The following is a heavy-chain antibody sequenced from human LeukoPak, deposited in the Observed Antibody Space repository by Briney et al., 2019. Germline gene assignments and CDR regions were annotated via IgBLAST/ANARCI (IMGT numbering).Heavy chain of an antibody. J-gene: IGHJ4*02. CDR1: GFTFSSYW. V-gene: IGHV3-74*01. CDR2: IYSDAT. Sequence: GGSLRLSCAASGFTFSSYWIHWVRQAPAKGLVWVSRIYSDATYYAYSVKGRFTIARDNAKNTLYLQMNSLRAEDTAVYYCARESYDSSGYYYGGGFDYWGQGTLVTVSS. CDR3: ARESYDSSGYYYGGGFDY. D-gene: IGHD3-22*01.